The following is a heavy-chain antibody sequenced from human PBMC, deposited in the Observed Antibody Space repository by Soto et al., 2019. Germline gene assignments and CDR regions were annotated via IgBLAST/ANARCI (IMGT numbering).Heavy chain of an antibody. CDR3: ARVNDYNNYYFDY. CDR2: IYYSGST. J-gene: IGHJ4*02. Sequence: SETLSLTCTVSGGSISSYYWSWIRQPPGKGLEWIGYIYYSGSTNYNPSIKSRVTISVDTSKNQFSLKLSSVTAADTAVYYCARVNDYNNYYFDYWGQGTLVTVSS. D-gene: IGHD4-4*01. CDR1: GGSISSYY. V-gene: IGHV4-59*01.